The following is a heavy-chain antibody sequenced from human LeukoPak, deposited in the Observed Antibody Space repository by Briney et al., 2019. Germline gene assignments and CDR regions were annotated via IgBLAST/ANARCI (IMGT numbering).Heavy chain of an antibody. CDR1: GASVSSNSAG. V-gene: IGHV6-1*01. D-gene: IGHD2-15*01. J-gene: IGHJ4*02. CDR3: ARDRRGDIDLDY. CDR2: TFYRSKWYN. Sequence: SQTLSLTCAISGASVSSNSAGWSWIRQSPSRGLEWLGRTFYRSKWYNDYAISVKSRITINPDTAKNQFSLQLNSVTPEDTAVYYCARDRRGDIDLDYWGQGTLVTVSS.